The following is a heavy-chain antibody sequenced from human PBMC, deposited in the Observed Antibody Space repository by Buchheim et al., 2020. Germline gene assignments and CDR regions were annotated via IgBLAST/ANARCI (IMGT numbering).Heavy chain of an antibody. Sequence: QVQLQESGPGLVKPSQTLSLTCTVSGGSISSGDYYWRWIRQPPGKGLEWIGYIYYSGSTQYHPSLKSRVTISVDTSKNQFSLKLSSVTAADTAVYYCARDTSYYGSGTADFYYGMDVWGQGTT. V-gene: IGHV4-30-4*01. J-gene: IGHJ6*02. CDR2: IYYSGST. CDR3: ARDTSYYGSGTADFYYGMDV. CDR1: GGSISSGDYY. D-gene: IGHD3-10*01.